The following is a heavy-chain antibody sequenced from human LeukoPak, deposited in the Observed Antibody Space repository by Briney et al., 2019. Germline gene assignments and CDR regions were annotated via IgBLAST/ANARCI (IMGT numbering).Heavy chain of an antibody. D-gene: IGHD6-13*01. CDR2: INPNSGGT. Sequence: ASVRVSCKASGYTFTGYYMHWVRQAPGQGLEWMGWINPNSGGTNYAQKFQGRVTMTRDTSISTAYMELSRLRSDDTAVYYCARSALGSSWLKDGMDVWGQGTTVTVSS. J-gene: IGHJ6*02. CDR1: GYTFTGYY. CDR3: ARSALGSSWLKDGMDV. V-gene: IGHV1-2*02.